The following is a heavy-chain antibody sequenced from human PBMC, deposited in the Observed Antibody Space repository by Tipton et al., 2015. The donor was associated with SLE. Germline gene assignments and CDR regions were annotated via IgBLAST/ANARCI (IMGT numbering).Heavy chain of an antibody. CDR1: GGSISSGSYY. CDR3: ARFRDEYYFYAMDV. V-gene: IGHV4-61*02. J-gene: IGHJ6*02. CDR2: IYTSGST. Sequence: TLSLTCTVSGGSISSGSYYWSWIRQPAGKGLEWIGRIYTSGSTNYNPSLKSRVTISMDPSKNQFSLKLNSVTAADTAVYYCARFRDEYYFYAMDVWGQGTTVTVSS.